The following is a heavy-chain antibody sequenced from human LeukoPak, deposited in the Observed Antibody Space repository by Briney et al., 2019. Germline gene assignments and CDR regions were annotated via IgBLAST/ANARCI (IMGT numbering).Heavy chain of an antibody. CDR3: ARVYSSDNWFDP. V-gene: IGHV4-39*07. CDR2: IYYSGST. J-gene: IGHJ5*02. D-gene: IGHD6-19*01. CDR1: GGSISSSSYY. Sequence: SETLSLTCTVSGGSISSSSYYWGWIRQPPGKGLEWIGSIYYSGSTYYNPSLKSRVTISVDTSKNQFSLKLSSVTAADTAVYYCARVYSSDNWFDPWGQGTLVTVSS.